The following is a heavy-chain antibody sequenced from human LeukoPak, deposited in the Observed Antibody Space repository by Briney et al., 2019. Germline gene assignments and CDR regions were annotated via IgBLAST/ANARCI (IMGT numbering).Heavy chain of an antibody. J-gene: IGHJ5*02. CDR3: ARLETYYDFWGGYYEASWFDP. Sequence: ASVKVSCKASGYTFTSYAMHWVRQAPGQRLEWMGWINAGNGNTKYSQKFQGRVTITRDTSASTAYMELSSLRSEDTAVYYCARLETYYDFWGGYYEASWFDPWGQGTLVTVSS. CDR1: GYTFTSYA. V-gene: IGHV1-3*01. D-gene: IGHD3-3*01. CDR2: INAGNGNT.